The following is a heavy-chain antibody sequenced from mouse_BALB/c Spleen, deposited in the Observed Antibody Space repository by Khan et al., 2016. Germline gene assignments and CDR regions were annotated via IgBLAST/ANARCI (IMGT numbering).Heavy chain of an antibody. D-gene: IGHD2-4*01. CDR1: GYTFTEYI. V-gene: IGHV1-62-2*01. CDR2: FYPGSGSI. CDR3: ARHEGRTMITTVYFDY. J-gene: IGHJ2*01. Sequence: QVQLQQSGAELVKPGASVKLSCKASGYTFTEYIIHWVKQRSGQGLEWIGRFYPGSGSIKYNEKFKDKATLTADKSSSTVYMELSRLTSEDSAVYFCARHEGRTMITTVYFDYWGQGTALTVSS.